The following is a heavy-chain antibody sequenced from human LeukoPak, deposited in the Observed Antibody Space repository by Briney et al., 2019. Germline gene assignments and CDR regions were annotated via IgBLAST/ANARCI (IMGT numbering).Heavy chain of an antibody. D-gene: IGHD2-2*01. CDR3: ARTEYCSPTSCKYASL. Sequence: GGSLRLSCAASGFTFSSNWMHWVRQAPGKGLVWVSQINSDGSSTNYADSVKGRFTISRDNAKNTLYLQMNSLRAEDTAVYYCARTEYCSPTSCKYASLWGQGTMVTVSS. V-gene: IGHV3-74*01. CDR2: INSDGSST. J-gene: IGHJ3*01. CDR1: GFTFSSNW.